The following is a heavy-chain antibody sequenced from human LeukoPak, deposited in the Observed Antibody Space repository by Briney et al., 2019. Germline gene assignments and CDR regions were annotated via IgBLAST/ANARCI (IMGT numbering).Heavy chain of an antibody. D-gene: IGHD4-17*01. CDR2: INHSGST. CDR1: GGSFSGYY. Sequence: SETLSLTCAVYGGSFSGYYWSWIRQPPGKGLEWIGEINHSGSTNYSPSLKSRVTISVDTSKNQFSLKLSSVTAADTAVYYCARVPLGILRHPGNAFDIWGQGTMVTVSS. J-gene: IGHJ3*02. CDR3: ARVPLGILRHPGNAFDI. V-gene: IGHV4-34*01.